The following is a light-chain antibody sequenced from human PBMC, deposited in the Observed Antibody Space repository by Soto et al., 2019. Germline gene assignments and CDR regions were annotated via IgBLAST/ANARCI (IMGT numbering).Light chain of an antibody. Sequence: ETVLTQSPATLSLSPGERATLSCRASQSIRNFLAWYQQKPGQAPRLLIYDTSNRATGIPARFSGSGSGTDFTLTISSLEPEDCAVYYCQLRSCSPTFCWGISVDIK. CDR3: QLRSCSPT. CDR1: QSIRNF. CDR2: DTS. V-gene: IGKV3-11*01. J-gene: IGKJ3*01.